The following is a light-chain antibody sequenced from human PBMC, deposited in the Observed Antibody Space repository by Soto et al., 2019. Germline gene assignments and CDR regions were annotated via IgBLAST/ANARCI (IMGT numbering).Light chain of an antibody. Sequence: LQPTQSPSCQSPPVAAGPTITCRASQSISTSLSWYQQKPGKAPNLLIFTSSNLESGVPSRFSGSGSGTEFTLTISSLQPEDFATYFCQQGCSRPRTFGQGTKVDIK. J-gene: IGKJ1*01. V-gene: IGKV1-39*01. CDR2: TSS. CDR1: QSISTS. CDR3: QQGCSRPRT.